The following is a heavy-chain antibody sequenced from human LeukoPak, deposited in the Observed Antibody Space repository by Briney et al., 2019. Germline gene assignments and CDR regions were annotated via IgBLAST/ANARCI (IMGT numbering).Heavy chain of an antibody. J-gene: IGHJ4*02. D-gene: IGHD3-22*01. CDR3: ARGYYYDSSGLDY. Sequence: SETLSLTCTVSGGSISSGGYYWSWIRQHPGKGLEWIGCIYYSGSTYYNPSLKSRVTISVDTSKNQFSLKLSSVTAADTAVYYCARGYYYDSSGLDYWGQGTLVTVSS. V-gene: IGHV4-31*03. CDR1: GGSISSGGYY. CDR2: IYYSGST.